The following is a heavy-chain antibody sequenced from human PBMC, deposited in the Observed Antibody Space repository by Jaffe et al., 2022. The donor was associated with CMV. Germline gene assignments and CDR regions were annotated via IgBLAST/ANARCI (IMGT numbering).Heavy chain of an antibody. D-gene: IGHD2-2*01. CDR1: GFTFHDAW. CDR2: IKSKTGGGTT. Sequence: EVQLVESGGDLVKPGGALRLSCAVSGFTFHDAWMSWVRQGPGKGLEWVGRIKSKTGGGTTDYAASVKGRFVISRDDSNNTLYLQMTNLQTEDTAVYFCTTDRCSTLSCNDYWGQGTLVTVSS. J-gene: IGHJ4*02. V-gene: IGHV3-15*01. CDR3: TTDRCSTLSCNDY.